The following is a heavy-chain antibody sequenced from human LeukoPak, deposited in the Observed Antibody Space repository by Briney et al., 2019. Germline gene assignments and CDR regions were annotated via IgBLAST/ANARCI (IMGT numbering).Heavy chain of an antibody. CDR2: IKEDGTEK. Sequence: GRSLRLSCAASGFTFSSYGMHWVRQAPGKGPEWVANIKEDGTEKNLVDSVKGRFAISRDNTKNLLFLEMNNLRGDDTAIYYCVRESRPGGAMGLYHNLDYWGQGTLVAVSS. J-gene: IGHJ4*02. CDR3: VRESRPGGAMGLYHNLDY. CDR1: GFTFSSYG. V-gene: IGHV3-7*01. D-gene: IGHD1-1*01.